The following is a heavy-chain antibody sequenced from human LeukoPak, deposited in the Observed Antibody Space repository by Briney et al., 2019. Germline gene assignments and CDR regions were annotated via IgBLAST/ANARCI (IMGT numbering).Heavy chain of an antibody. V-gene: IGHV3-23*01. CDR2: ISGSGGST. CDR1: GFTFSSYG. Sequence: GGTLRLSCAASGFTFSSYGMSWVRQAPGKGLEWVSAISGSGGSTYYADSVKGRFTISRDNSKNTLYLQMNSLRAEDTAVYYCAKPKIVLMVYASKAFDYWGQGTLVTVSS. J-gene: IGHJ4*02. D-gene: IGHD2-8*01. CDR3: AKPKIVLMVYASKAFDY.